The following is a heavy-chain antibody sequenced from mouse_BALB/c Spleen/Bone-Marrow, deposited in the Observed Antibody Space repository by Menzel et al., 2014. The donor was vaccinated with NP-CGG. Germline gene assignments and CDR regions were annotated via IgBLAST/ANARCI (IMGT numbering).Heavy chain of an antibody. CDR1: GFTFSSYG. V-gene: IGHV5-6*01. CDR3: ARQTYYDNHGYFDY. J-gene: IGHJ2*01. Sequence: EVMLAEAGGDLVKPGGSLNLSCADSGFTFSSYGMSWVRQTPDKRLEWVATISSGGSYTYYPDSVKGRFTISRDNAKNTLYLQMSSLKSEDTAMYYCARQTYYDNHGYFDYWGQGTPLTVSS. CDR2: ISSGGSYT. D-gene: IGHD2-10*01.